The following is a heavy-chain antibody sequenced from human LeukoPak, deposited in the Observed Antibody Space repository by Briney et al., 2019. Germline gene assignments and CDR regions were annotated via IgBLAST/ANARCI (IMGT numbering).Heavy chain of an antibody. Sequence: SEXXSLTCTVSGGSISSYYWSWTRQPAGKGVEWIGRIYTSGSTNYNTSLTSRGTMSVETSKNQLFLRLRYVTAADTAVYYCARGGEYGDYRHTQYFQHWGQGTLVTVSS. CDR3: ARGGEYGDYRHTQYFQH. CDR1: GGSISSYY. D-gene: IGHD4-17*01. CDR2: IYTSGST. J-gene: IGHJ1*01. V-gene: IGHV4-4*07.